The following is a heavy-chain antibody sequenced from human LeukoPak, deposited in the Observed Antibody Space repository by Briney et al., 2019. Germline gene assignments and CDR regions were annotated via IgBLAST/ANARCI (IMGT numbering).Heavy chain of an antibody. CDR1: GGSISSGDYY. D-gene: IGHD2-21*02. J-gene: IGHJ2*01. Sequence: SETLSLTCTVSGGSISSGDYYWSWLRQPPGKGLEWIGYIYYSGSTYYNPSLKSRVTISVDTSKNQFSLKLSSVTAADTAVYYCARAVVTTRWYFDLWGRGTLVTVSS. CDR2: IYYSGST. V-gene: IGHV4-30-4*08. CDR3: ARAVVTTRWYFDL.